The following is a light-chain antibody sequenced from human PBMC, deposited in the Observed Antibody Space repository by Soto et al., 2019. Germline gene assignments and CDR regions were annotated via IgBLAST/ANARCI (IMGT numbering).Light chain of an antibody. CDR1: SSDVGGYDY. CDR3: CSYGGSFPYV. V-gene: IGLV2-11*01. J-gene: IGLJ1*01. Sequence: QSALTQPPSVSGSPGQSVTISCTGTSSDVGGYDYVPWYQQHPGKAPKLLIYDVTKRPSGVPDRFSGSKSGNTASLTISGLQAEDEADFFCCSYGGSFPYVFGTGTKVTVL. CDR2: DVT.